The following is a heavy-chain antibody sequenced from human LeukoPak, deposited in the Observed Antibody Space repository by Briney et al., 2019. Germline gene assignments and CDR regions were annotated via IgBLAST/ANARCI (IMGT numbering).Heavy chain of an antibody. CDR2: VFPSGNT. V-gene: IGHV4-4*07. CDR1: GASMSNNY. Sequence: SETLSLTCTVSGASMSNNYWGWIRQSAGKGLEWIGRVFPSGNTHYSPSFKSRVSISVDTSKNHFSLGLSSVTAADTAVYYCARPNVGGGTFFDDWGQGTLVTVSS. D-gene: IGHD1-26*01. J-gene: IGHJ4*02. CDR3: ARPNVGGGTFFDD.